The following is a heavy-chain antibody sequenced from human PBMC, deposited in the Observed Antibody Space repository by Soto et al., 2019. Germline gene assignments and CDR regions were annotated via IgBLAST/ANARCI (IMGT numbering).Heavy chain of an antibody. CDR2: INAGNGNI. CDR1: GYTFTSSA. Sequence: ASVKVACKASGYTFTSSAIHWVRQAPGQGLEWMGWINAGNGNIKHSQKFQHRVTITRDTSASTAYMELSSLRLEDTAVYYCARDGAVAADSNIHYSGQGTLVTVSS. J-gene: IGHJ4*02. V-gene: IGHV1-3*01. D-gene: IGHD6-19*01. CDR3: ARDGAVAADSNIHY.